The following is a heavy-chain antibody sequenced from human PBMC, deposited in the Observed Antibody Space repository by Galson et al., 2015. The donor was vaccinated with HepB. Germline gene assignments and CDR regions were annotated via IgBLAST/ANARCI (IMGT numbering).Heavy chain of an antibody. V-gene: IGHV3-23*01. CDR3: AKWRLSERWFDP. CDR2: CGSGNIK. D-gene: IGHD1-1*01. Sequence: SLRLSCAASGFTFSDFAMVWVRQAPGVGLEWVSTCGSGNIKYYADSVKGRFTISRVNSRNTLYLQMNSLRAEDTAVYYCAKWRLSERWFDPWGQGTLVTVSS. CDR1: GFTFSDFA. J-gene: IGHJ5*02.